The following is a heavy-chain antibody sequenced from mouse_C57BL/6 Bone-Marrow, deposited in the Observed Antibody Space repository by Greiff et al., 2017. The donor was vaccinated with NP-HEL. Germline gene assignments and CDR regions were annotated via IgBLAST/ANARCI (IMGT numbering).Heavy chain of an antibody. CDR2: INPYNGGT. CDR1: GYTFTDYY. D-gene: IGHD1-1*01. V-gene: IGHV1-19*01. CDR3: ATGYGSPYYAMDY. Sequence: VHVKQSGPVLVKPGASVKMSCKASGYTFTDYYMNWVKQSHGKSLEWIGVINPYNGGTSYNQKFKGKDTLTVDKSSSTAYMELNSLTSEDSAVYYCATGYGSPYYAMDYWGQGTSVTVSS. J-gene: IGHJ4*01.